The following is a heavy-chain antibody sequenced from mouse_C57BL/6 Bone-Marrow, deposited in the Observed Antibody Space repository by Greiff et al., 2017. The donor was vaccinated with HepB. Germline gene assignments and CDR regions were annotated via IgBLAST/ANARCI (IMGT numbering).Heavy chain of an antibody. CDR1: GFSLTSYG. D-gene: IGHD1-1*01. CDR3: ARTDYYGSSTCAMDY. J-gene: IGHJ4*01. Sequence: QVQLKESGPGLVQPSQSLSITCTVSGFSLTSYGVHWVRQSPGKGLEWLGVIWSGGSTDYNAAFISRLSISKDNSKSQVFFKMNRLQADDTAIYYCARTDYYGSSTCAMDYWGQGTSVTVSS. V-gene: IGHV2-2*01. CDR2: IWSGGST.